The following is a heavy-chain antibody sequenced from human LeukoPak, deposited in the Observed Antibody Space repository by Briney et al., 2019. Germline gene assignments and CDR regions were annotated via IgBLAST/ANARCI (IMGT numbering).Heavy chain of an antibody. CDR2: INPNSGGT. D-gene: IGHD4-23*01. Sequence: ASVKVSCKASGYTFTGYYMHWVRQATGQGLEWMGWINPNSGGTNYAQKFQGRVTMTRDTSISTAYMELSRLRSDDTAVYYCARDKSTVVARNWFDPWGQGTLVTVSS. CDR3: ARDKSTVVARNWFDP. J-gene: IGHJ5*02. CDR1: GYTFTGYY. V-gene: IGHV1-2*02.